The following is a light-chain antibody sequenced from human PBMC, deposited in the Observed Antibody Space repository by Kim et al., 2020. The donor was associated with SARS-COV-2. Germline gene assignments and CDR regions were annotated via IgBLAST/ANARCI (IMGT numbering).Light chain of an antibody. J-gene: IGLJ3*02. CDR2: TNS. Sequence: QTVPISCTGSRSNTGAGYDVHWYQQVPGRAPKLLIFTNSNRPSGVPDRFSGSKSGTSASLAITGLQAEDEADYYCQSYDITLAASLFGGGTKLNVL. CDR1: RSNTGAGYD. CDR3: QSYDITLAASL. V-gene: IGLV1-40*01.